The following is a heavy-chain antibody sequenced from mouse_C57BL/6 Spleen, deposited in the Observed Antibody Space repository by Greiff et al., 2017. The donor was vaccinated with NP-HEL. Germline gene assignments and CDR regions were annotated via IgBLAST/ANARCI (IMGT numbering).Heavy chain of an antibody. Sequence: QVQLQQPGAELVMPGASVKLSCKASGYTFTSYWMHWVKQRPGQGLEWIGEIDPSDSYTNYNQKFKGKSTLTVDKSSSTAYMQLSSLTSEDSAVYYCARGWDKYFDVWGTGTTVTVSS. V-gene: IGHV1-69*01. J-gene: IGHJ1*03. D-gene: IGHD3-3*01. CDR3: ARGWDKYFDV. CDR1: GYTFTSYW. CDR2: IDPSDSYT.